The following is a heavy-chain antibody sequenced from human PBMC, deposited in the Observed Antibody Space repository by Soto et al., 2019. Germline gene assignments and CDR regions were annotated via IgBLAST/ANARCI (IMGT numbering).Heavy chain of an antibody. V-gene: IGHV3-23*01. D-gene: IGHD2-2*02. Sequence: GGSLILSCAASGFTFSSYAMSWVRQAPGKGLEWVSAISGSGGSTYYADSVKGRFTISRDNSKNTLYLQMNSLRAEDTAVYYCAKDRVRYCSSTSCYTLDYWGQGTLVTVSS. CDR2: ISGSGGST. CDR1: GFTFSSYA. J-gene: IGHJ4*02. CDR3: AKDRVRYCSSTSCYTLDY.